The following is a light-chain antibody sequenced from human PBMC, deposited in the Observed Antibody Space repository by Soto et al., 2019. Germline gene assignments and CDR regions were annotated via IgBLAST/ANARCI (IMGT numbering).Light chain of an antibody. CDR2: YAS. CDR1: HIGSKS. CDR3: QVWDTSSDPSWV. J-gene: IGLJ3*02. Sequence: SSVLTQPPSVSVAPGKTARITCGGTHIGSKSVHWYQQRPGQAPVLVIYYASDRPSGIPERFSGSNSGNTATLTISRVEAGDEADYYCQVWDTSSDPSWVFGGGTKLTVL. V-gene: IGLV3-21*04.